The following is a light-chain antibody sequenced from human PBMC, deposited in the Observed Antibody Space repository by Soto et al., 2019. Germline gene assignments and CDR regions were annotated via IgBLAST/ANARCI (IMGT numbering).Light chain of an antibody. V-gene: IGKV3-11*01. J-gene: IGKJ5*01. Sequence: EMVLTQSPAILSLSPGERATLSCRASQSVSSYLAWYQQKPGQAPRLLIYDAYNRDTGIPARFSGSGSGTDFTLTISSLEPEDFTVYYCQQSSNWPPITFGQGTRLEIK. CDR1: QSVSSY. CDR3: QQSSNWPPIT. CDR2: DAY.